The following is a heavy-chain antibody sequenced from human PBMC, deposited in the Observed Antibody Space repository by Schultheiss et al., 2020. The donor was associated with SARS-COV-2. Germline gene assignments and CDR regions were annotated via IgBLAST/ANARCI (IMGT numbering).Heavy chain of an antibody. CDR1: GGSISSGGYY. CDR3: ARTRRDGYNNGIRYYYYYGMDV. D-gene: IGHD5-24*01. J-gene: IGHJ6*02. Sequence: SETLSLTCTVSGGSISSGGYYWGWIRQPAGKGLEWIGRIYTSGSTNYNPSLKSRVTISVDTSKNQFSLKLSSVTAADTAVYYCARTRRDGYNNGIRYYYYYGMDVWGQGTTVTVSS. V-gene: IGHV4-61*02. CDR2: IYTSGST.